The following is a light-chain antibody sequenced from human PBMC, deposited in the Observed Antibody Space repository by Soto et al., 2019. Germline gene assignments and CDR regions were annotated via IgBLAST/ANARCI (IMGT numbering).Light chain of an antibody. CDR1: SSDVGGYNY. J-gene: IGLJ1*01. CDR3: SSYTSSSICV. Sequence: QSVLAQPASVSGSPGQSITISCTGTSSDVGGYNYVSWYQQHPGKAPKLMIYDVSNRPSGVSNRFSGSKSGNTASLTISGLQAEDEADYYCSSYTSSSICVFGTGTKVPVL. V-gene: IGLV2-14*01. CDR2: DVS.